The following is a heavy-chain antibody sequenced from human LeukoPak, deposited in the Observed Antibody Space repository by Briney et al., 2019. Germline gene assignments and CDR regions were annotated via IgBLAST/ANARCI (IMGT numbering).Heavy chain of an antibody. Sequence: SVKVSCKASGGTFSSYAISWVRQAPGQGLEWMGGIIPIFGTANYAQKFQGRVTMTRNTSISTAYMELSSLRSEDTAVYYCAIGYSYGYKDYWGQGTLVTVSS. CDR3: AIGYSYGYKDY. J-gene: IGHJ4*02. CDR2: IIPIFGTA. V-gene: IGHV1-69*05. CDR1: GGTFSSYA. D-gene: IGHD5-18*01.